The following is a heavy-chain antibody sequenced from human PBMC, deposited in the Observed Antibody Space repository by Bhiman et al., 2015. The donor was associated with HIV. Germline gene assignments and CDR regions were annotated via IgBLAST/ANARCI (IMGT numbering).Heavy chain of an antibody. D-gene: IGHD3-3*01. V-gene: IGHV3-30*18. CDR1: GFTFSSYG. CDR2: ISYDGSNK. CDR3: AKDTEGILYYFDY. J-gene: IGHJ4*02. Sequence: QVQLVESGGGVVQPGRSLRLSCAASGFTFSSYGMHWVRQAPGKGLEWVAVISYDGSNKYYADSVKGRFTISRDNSKNTLYLQLNSLRAEDTAVYYCAKDTEGILYYFDYWGQGTLVTVSS.